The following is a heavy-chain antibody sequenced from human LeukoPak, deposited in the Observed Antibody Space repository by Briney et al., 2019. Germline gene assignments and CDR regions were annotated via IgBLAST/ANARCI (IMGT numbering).Heavy chain of an antibody. J-gene: IGHJ4*02. CDR1: GFTFSSYS. Sequence: GRSLRLSCAASGFTFSSYSMNWVRHGPGNGLDWGPSISSSSSYIYYADSVKGRCTISRDNAKNSLYLQMNSLRAEDTAVYYCATGGPYSSSWPRSYWGQGTLVTVSS. V-gene: IGHV3-21*01. D-gene: IGHD6-13*01. CDR2: ISSSSSYI. CDR3: ATGGPYSSSWPRSY.